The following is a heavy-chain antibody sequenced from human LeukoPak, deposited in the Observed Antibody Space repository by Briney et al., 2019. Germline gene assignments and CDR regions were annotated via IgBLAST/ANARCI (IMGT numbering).Heavy chain of an antibody. V-gene: IGHV1-69*13. CDR2: IIPIFGTA. J-gene: IGHJ3*02. CDR3: ARAVVPAATPDAFDI. Sequence: SVKVSCKASGGTFSSYAISWVRQAPGQGLEWMGGIIPIFGTANYAQKFQGRVTITADESTSTAYMELSSLRSEDTAVYYCARAVVPAATPDAFDIWGQGAMVTVSS. D-gene: IGHD2-2*02. CDR1: GGTFSSYA.